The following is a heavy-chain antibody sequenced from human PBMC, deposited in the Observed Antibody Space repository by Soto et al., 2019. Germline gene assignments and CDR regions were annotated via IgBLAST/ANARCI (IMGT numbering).Heavy chain of an antibody. V-gene: IGHV1-2*02. CDR3: ARVMSGSYLGHGYYFDY. CDR1: RYTFTGYY. J-gene: IGHJ4*02. Sequence: ASVKVSCKASRYTFTGYYMHWVRQAPGQGLEWMGWINPNSGGTDYAQKFQGRVTMTRDTSISTAYMELSRLRVDDTAVYYCARVMSGSYLGHGYYFDYWGQGTLVTVSS. CDR2: INPNSGGT. D-gene: IGHD1-26*01.